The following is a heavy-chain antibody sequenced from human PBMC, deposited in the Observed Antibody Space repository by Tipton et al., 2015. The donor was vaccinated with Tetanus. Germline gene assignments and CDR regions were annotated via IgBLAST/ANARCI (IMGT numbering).Heavy chain of an antibody. CDR2: ISYDGTKK. J-gene: IGHJ4*02. V-gene: IGHV3-30*03. D-gene: IGHD2-21*02. CDR1: GFTFSHYG. Sequence: SLRLSCAVSGFTFSHYGMHWVRQAPGKGLEWVALISYDGTKKFYAGSVKGRFTISRDNDKDTLYLQMNSLRHEDTAVYYCAREPYCGGDRYGSGFFDFWGQGTLVTVSS. CDR3: AREPYCGGDRYGSGFFDF.